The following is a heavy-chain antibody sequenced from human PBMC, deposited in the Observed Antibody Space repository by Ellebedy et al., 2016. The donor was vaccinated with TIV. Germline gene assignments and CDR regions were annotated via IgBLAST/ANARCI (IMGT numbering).Heavy chain of an antibody. CDR1: GGSISSHY. D-gene: IGHD3-10*01. V-gene: IGHV4-59*05. CDR2: IYYSGST. J-gene: IGHJ5*02. Sequence: MPSETLSLTCTVSGGSISSHYWSWSRLPPGKGLEWIGSIYYSGSTYYNPSLKSRVTISVDTSKNQFSLKLSSVTAADTAVYYCASHMVRESTWFDPWGQGTLVTVSS. CDR3: ASHMVRESTWFDP.